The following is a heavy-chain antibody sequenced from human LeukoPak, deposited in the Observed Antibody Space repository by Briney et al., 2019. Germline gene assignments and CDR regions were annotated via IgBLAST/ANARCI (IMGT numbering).Heavy chain of an antibody. CDR1: GYTFTSYG. J-gene: IGHJ4*02. Sequence: ASVKVPCKASGYTFTSYGISWVRQAPGQGLEWMGWISAYNGNTNYAQKLQGRVTMTTDTSTSTAYMELRSLRSDDTAVYYCARTLGYCSSTSCHVFDYWGQGTLVTVSS. V-gene: IGHV1-18*01. D-gene: IGHD2-2*01. CDR2: ISAYNGNT. CDR3: ARTLGYCSSTSCHVFDY.